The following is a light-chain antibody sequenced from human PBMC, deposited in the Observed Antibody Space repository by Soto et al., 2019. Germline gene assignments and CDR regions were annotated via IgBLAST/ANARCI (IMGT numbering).Light chain of an antibody. CDR1: QNVANY. V-gene: IGKV3-11*01. J-gene: IGKJ1*01. Sequence: EIVLTQSPATLPLSPGERATPSCRASQNVANYLDWYQQKPGQAPRLLIYEASNRATGIAARFSGSGSGTDFTLTISSLEPEDFAVYYCQQRSNLPQTFGQGTKVDI. CDR3: QQRSNLPQT. CDR2: EAS.